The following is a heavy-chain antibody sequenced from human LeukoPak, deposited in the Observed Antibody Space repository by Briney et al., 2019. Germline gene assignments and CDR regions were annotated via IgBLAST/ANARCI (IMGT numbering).Heavy chain of an antibody. J-gene: IGHJ4*02. V-gene: IGHV1-69*04. CDR2: IIPILGIA. CDR3: ARGLQVVATNYFDY. CDR1: GGTFSSYA. Sequence: SVKVSCKASGGTFSSYAISWVRQAPGQGLEWMGRIIPILGIANYAQKFQGRVTITADKSTSTAYMELSSLRSEDTAVYYCARGLQVVATNYFDYWGQGTLVTVSS. D-gene: IGHD5-12*01.